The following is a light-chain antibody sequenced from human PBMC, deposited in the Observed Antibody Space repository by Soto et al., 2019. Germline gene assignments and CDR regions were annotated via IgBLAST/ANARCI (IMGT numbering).Light chain of an antibody. J-gene: IGKJ5*01. V-gene: IGKV3-11*01. Sequence: VLTQSPATLSLSPGERATLSCRASQSIHTSLAWYQQKSGKPPRLVIYDSTLRANGVPARFSGSGSGTDFTLTISSLEPEDFAVYYCQQRSNWPITFGQGTRLEIK. CDR2: DST. CDR1: QSIHTS. CDR3: QQRSNWPIT.